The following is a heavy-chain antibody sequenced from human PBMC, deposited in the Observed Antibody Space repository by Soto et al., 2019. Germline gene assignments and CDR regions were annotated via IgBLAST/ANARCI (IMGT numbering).Heavy chain of an antibody. D-gene: IGHD2-15*01. CDR3: ARGGVGCSGGSCYSRGSTEFDY. J-gene: IGHJ4*02. V-gene: IGHV4-34*01. Sequence: QVQLQQWGAGLLKPSETLSLTCAVYGGSFSGYYWSWIRQPPGKGLEWLGEINHSGSTNYNPSLKSRVTISVDTSKNQFSLKLSSGTAADTAVYYCARGGVGCSGGSCYSRGSTEFDYWGQGTLVTVSS. CDR1: GGSFSGYY. CDR2: INHSGST.